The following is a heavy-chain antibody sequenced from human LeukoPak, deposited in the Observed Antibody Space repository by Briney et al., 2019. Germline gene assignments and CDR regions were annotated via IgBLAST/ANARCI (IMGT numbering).Heavy chain of an antibody. Sequence: PSETLSFTCAVSGGSISSSNWWSWVRQPPGKGLEWIGEIYHSGSTNYNPSLKSRVTISVDKSKNQFSLKLSSVTAADTAVYYCARRATYYYDSSGYYPFDYWGQGTLVTVSS. J-gene: IGHJ4*02. D-gene: IGHD3-22*01. CDR3: ARRATYYYDSSGYYPFDY. CDR2: IYHSGST. V-gene: IGHV4-4*02. CDR1: GGSISSSNW.